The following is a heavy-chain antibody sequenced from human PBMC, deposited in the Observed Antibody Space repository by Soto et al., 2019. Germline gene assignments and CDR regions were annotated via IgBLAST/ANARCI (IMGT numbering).Heavy chain of an antibody. CDR3: AKAIAPAHTNPYYSMDD. D-gene: IGHD6-13*01. Sequence: PGGSLRLSCAASGFIFSSFGMHRFRQAPGKGLEWVAVISFHGNNQYYADSVKGRFTISRDNSRDTLFLQMNSLRVEDTAVYYCAKAIAPAHTNPYYSMDDWGQGATVTVSS. CDR1: GFIFSSFG. V-gene: IGHV3-30*18. CDR2: ISFHGNNQ. J-gene: IGHJ6*02.